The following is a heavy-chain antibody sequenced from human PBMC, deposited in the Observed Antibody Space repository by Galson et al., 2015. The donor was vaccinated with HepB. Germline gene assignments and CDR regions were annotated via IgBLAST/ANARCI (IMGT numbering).Heavy chain of an antibody. D-gene: IGHD5-12*01. CDR1: GYSFTNYY. CDR3: ARDHLYCTSTRCHYIVATNAMDV. CDR2: ISPSGGTT. Sequence: SVKVSCKASGYSFTNYYIHWVRQAPGQGLEWMGIISPSGGTTIYSQNFQGRLTMTRDTSTSTVYMELSILRSEDTAVYYCARDHLYCTSTRCHYIVATNAMDVWGQGTTVTVSS. V-gene: IGHV1-46*01. J-gene: IGHJ6*02.